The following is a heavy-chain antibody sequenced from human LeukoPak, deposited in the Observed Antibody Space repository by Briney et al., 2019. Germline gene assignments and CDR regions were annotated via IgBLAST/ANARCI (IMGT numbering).Heavy chain of an antibody. V-gene: IGHV4-4*07. CDR3: ARGAVRGVATITMATYYYYYMDV. J-gene: IGHJ6*03. D-gene: IGHD5-12*01. CDR1: GGSISNHF. Sequence: RPSETLSLTCTVSGGSISNHFCSWIRQPAGKGLEWIGRVSTSGSTYYNPSLKSRVTMSVDTSKNQFSLKLSSVTAADTAVYYCARGAVRGVATITMATYYYYYMDVWGKGTTVTVSS. CDR2: VSTSGST.